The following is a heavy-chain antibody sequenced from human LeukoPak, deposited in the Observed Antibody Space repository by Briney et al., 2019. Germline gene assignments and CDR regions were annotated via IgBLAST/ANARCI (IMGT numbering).Heavy chain of an antibody. Sequence: ASVRVSCKASGYTFTSYGISWVRQAPGQGLEWMGWISAYNGNTNYAQKLQGRVTMTTDTSTSTAYMELRSLRSDDTAVYYCARGLYGSGSHDAFDIWGQGTMVTASS. V-gene: IGHV1-18*01. CDR3: ARGLYGSGSHDAFDI. D-gene: IGHD3-10*01. CDR1: GYTFTSYG. CDR2: ISAYNGNT. J-gene: IGHJ3*02.